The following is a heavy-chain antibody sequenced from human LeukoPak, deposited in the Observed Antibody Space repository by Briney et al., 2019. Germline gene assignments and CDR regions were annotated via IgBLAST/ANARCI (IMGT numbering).Heavy chain of an antibody. V-gene: IGHV3-30*18. CDR3: AKDRGYSYGYEAYYGMDV. CDR2: ISYDGSNK. D-gene: IGHD5-18*01. CDR1: GFTFSSYG. Sequence: GGSLRLSCAASGFTFSSYGMHWVRQAPGKGLEWVAVISYDGSNKYYADSVKGRFTISRDNSKNTLYLQMNSLRAEDTAVYYRAKDRGYSYGYEAYYGMDVWGQGTTVTVSS. J-gene: IGHJ6*02.